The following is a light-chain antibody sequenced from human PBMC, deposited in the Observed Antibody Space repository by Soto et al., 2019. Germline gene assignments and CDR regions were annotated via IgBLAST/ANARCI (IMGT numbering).Light chain of an antibody. Sequence: QSALTQPAYVSGSPGQSITISCTGTSRDVGGYNYVSWYQQHPGKAPKLMIYEVSTRPSGVSNRLSGSKSGNTVSLTISGLQAEDEADYYCSSYTSSRTWVFGGGTKLTVL. CDR1: SRDVGGYNY. J-gene: IGLJ3*02. V-gene: IGLV2-14*01. CDR2: EVS. CDR3: SSYTSSRTWV.